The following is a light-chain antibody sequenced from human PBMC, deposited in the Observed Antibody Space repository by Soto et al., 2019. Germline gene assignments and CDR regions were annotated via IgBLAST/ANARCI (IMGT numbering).Light chain of an antibody. J-gene: IGKJ4*01. V-gene: IGKV3-20*01. CDR1: QSVSSNY. CDR3: QQYGSSPRT. CDR2: GAS. Sequence: EIVLTQSPGTLSLSPGERATLSCRASQSVSSNYLAWYQQKPGQAPRLLIHGASSRATGIPDRFSGSGSGTDFTLSISRLEPEDFAVYYCQQYGSSPRTFGGGTKVEIK.